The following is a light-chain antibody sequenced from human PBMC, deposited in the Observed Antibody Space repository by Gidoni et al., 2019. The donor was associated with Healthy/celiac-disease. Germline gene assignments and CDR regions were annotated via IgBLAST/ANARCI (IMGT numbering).Light chain of an antibody. V-gene: IGKV3-11*01. Sequence: EIVLTQSPATLSLSPGERATLSCRASQSVSSYLAWYQQKPGQAPRLLIYDASNRATGIPARLSGSGSGTDFTLTISSLEPEDFAFYYCQQRSNWQYTFGQGTKLEIK. CDR1: QSVSSY. CDR3: QQRSNWQYT. CDR2: DAS. J-gene: IGKJ2*01.